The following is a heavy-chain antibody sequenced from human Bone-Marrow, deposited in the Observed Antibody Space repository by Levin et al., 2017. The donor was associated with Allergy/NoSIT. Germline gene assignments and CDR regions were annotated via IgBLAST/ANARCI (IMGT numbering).Heavy chain of an antibody. D-gene: IGHD4-23*01. J-gene: IGHJ4*02. V-gene: IGHV4-39*01. Sequence: SETLSLTCTVSGGSISSSSYYWGWIRQPPGKGLEWIGSIYYSGSTYYNPSLKSRVTISVDTSKNQFSLKLSSVTAADTAVYYCARHGYGFSLLRWLGHFDYWGQGTLVTVSS. CDR3: ARHGYGFSLLRWLGHFDY. CDR1: GGSISSSSYY. CDR2: IYYSGST.